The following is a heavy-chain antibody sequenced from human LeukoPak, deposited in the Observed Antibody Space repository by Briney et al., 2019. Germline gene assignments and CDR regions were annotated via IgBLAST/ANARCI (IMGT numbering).Heavy chain of an antibody. V-gene: IGHV1-18*01. Sequence: GASVKVSCKASGYSFTDYGIIWVRQTPGQGLQWMGWISAHNGNTNYAQNLQGRVTMTTDTSTSTAYMELRSPRSDDTAVYYCARDWVSTPQLDYWGQGTLVTVSS. CDR2: ISAHNGNT. CDR1: GYSFTDYG. D-gene: IGHD5/OR15-5a*01. CDR3: ARDWVSTPQLDY. J-gene: IGHJ4*02.